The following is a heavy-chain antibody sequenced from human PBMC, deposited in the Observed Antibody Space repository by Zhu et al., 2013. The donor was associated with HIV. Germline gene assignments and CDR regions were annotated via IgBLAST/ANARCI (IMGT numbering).Heavy chain of an antibody. J-gene: IGHJ4*02. CDR3: ARGDVVVAAPPSDY. D-gene: IGHD2-15*01. V-gene: IGHV1-8*01. Sequence: QVQLVQSGAEVKKPGASVKVSCKASGYTFTSYDINWVRQATGQGLEWMGWMNPNSGNTGYAQKFQGRVTVTTNTSISTAYMELSSLRSEDTAVYYCARGDVVVAAPPSDYWGQGTLVTVSS. CDR2: MNPNSGNT. CDR1: GYTFTSYD.